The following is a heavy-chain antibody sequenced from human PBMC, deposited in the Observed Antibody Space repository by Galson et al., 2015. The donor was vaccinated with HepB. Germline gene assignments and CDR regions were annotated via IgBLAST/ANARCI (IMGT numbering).Heavy chain of an antibody. Sequence: SLRLSCAASGFTFSSYSMHWVRQVPGKGLEWVSGISWNSDFTGYADSVRGRFTISRDNAKYFLYLQMNSLRPEDTALYYCAQDLTYYYGSGSYFVGMDVWGQGTTVTVSS. J-gene: IGHJ6*02. V-gene: IGHV3-9*01. CDR3: AQDLTYYYGSGSYFVGMDV. CDR2: ISWNSDFT. CDR1: GFTFSSYS. D-gene: IGHD3-10*01.